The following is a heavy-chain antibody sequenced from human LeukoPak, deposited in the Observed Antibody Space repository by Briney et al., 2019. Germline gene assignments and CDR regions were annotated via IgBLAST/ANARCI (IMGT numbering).Heavy chain of an antibody. J-gene: IGHJ4*02. V-gene: IGHV1-69*13. CDR1: GGTFSSYA. Sequence: SVTVSCKASGGTFSSYAISWVRQAPGQGLEWMGGIIPIFGTANYAQKFQGRVTITADESTSTAYMELSSLRSEDTAVYYCASATYYYDSSGYLVTGGPFDYWGQGTLVTVSS. CDR2: IIPIFGTA. D-gene: IGHD3-22*01. CDR3: ASATYYYDSSGYLVTGGPFDY.